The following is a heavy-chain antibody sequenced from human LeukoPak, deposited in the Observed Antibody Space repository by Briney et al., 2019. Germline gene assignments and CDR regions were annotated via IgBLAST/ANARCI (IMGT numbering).Heavy chain of an antibody. J-gene: IGHJ4*02. CDR2: IRYDGSKK. CDR3: AKDPLWFGESFGFDY. D-gene: IGHD3-10*01. CDR1: GFTFSSSG. V-gene: IGHV3-30*02. Sequence: GGSLRLSCAASGFTFSSSGMHWVRQAPGKGLEWVAFIRYDGSKKYYADSVKGRFTISRDNSKNTLYLQMNSLRAEDTAVYYCAKDPLWFGESFGFDYWGQGTLVTVSS.